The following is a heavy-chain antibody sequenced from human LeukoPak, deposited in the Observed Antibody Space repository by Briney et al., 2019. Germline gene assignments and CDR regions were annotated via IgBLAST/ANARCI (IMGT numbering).Heavy chain of an antibody. CDR1: GFTFSSYE. J-gene: IGHJ4*02. CDR2: ISSSGATI. Sequence: GSLRLSCAASGFTFSSYEMNWVRQAPGKGLECVSYISSSGATIYYADSLKGRFTISRDNARNSLYLQMSSLRAEDTAVYFCAPYPNSIWSTWGQGTLVTVSS. D-gene: IGHD6-13*01. V-gene: IGHV3-48*03. CDR3: APYPNSIWST.